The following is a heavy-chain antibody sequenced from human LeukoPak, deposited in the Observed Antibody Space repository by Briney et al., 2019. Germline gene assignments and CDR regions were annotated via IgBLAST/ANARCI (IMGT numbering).Heavy chain of an antibody. CDR2: IYYSGST. V-gene: IGHV4-59*01. CDR1: GGSISSYY. CDR3: ARVHSSSWYWYFDY. Sequence: SETLSLTCTVSGGSISSYYWSWIRQPPGKGLEWIGYIYYSGSTIYNPSLKSRVTISVDTSKNQFSLKLSSVTAADTAVYYCARVHSSSWYWYFDYWGQGTLVTVSS. J-gene: IGHJ4*02. D-gene: IGHD6-13*01.